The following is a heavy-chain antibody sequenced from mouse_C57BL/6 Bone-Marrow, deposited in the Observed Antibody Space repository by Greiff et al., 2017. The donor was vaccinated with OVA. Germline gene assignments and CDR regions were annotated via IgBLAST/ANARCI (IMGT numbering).Heavy chain of an antibody. CDR1: GYTFTSYW. CDR2: IYPGSGST. V-gene: IGHV1-55*01. J-gene: IGHJ1*03. D-gene: IGHD2-1*01. Sequence: QVQLQQPGAELVKPGASVKMSCKASGYTFTSYWITWVKQRPGQGLEWIGDIYPGSGSTNYNEKFKSKATLTVDTSSSTAYMQLSSLTSEDSAVCYSASGNYGNWYLDDWGTGTTVTVSS. CDR3: ASGNYGNWYLDD.